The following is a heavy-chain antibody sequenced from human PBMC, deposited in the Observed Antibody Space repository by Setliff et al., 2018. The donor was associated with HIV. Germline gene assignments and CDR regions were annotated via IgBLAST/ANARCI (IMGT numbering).Heavy chain of an antibody. CDR2: IYPTGRT. V-gene: IGHV4-61*02. CDR3: ARGSQWELLPYFDY. D-gene: IGHD1-26*01. J-gene: IGHJ4*02. Sequence: PSETLSLTCTVSGGSISSGSYYWSWIRQPAGKGLEWIGRIYPTGRTNYNPSLKSRVTISVDTSKNQFSLKLSSVTAADTAVFYCARGSQWELLPYFDYWGQGTLVTVSS. CDR1: GGSISSGSYY.